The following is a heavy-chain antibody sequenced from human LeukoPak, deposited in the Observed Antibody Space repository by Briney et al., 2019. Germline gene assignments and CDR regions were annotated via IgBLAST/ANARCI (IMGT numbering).Heavy chain of an antibody. CDR3: ARGPFEYYFDY. J-gene: IGHJ4*02. CDR2: IYYNGNT. Sequence: PSETLSLTCAASGGSISGHYWHWIRRPPGERLEWIGYIYYNGNTNYSPSLWGRVTFSVDTSESQLSLNLSSVTAADTAAYYCARGPFEYYFDYWGQGKLVTVSS. CDR1: GGSISGHY. V-gene: IGHV4-59*11. D-gene: IGHD3-9*01.